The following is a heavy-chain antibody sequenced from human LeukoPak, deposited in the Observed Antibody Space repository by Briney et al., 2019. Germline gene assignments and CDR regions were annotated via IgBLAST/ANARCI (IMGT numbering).Heavy chain of an antibody. CDR3: ARDSAGNDY. D-gene: IGHD6-13*01. CDR1: GFTFSTYW. V-gene: IGHV3-7*01. Sequence: GGSLRLSCAASGFTFSTYWMSWVRQAPGKGLEWVANVKQDGSEKYYVDSVKGRFTISRDNAKNLLYLQMNSLRAEDTAMYYCARDSAGNDYWGQGTLVTVSS. CDR2: VKQDGSEK. J-gene: IGHJ4*02.